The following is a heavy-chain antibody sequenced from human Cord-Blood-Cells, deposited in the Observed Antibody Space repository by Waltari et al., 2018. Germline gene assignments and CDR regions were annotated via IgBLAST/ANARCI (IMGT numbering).Heavy chain of an antibody. Sequence: QVQLVQSGAEVKKPGASVKVSCKASGYTFTSYYMHWVRQAPGQGLEWMGIINPSGGSTSYAQKFQGRVTMTRDTSTSTVYMELSSLRSEDTAVYYCARDIRPYLSSSSFDYWCQGTLVTVSS. CDR3: ARDIRPYLSSSSFDY. CDR1: GYTFTSYY. D-gene: IGHD6-6*01. J-gene: IGHJ4*02. CDR2: INPSGGST. V-gene: IGHV1-46*01.